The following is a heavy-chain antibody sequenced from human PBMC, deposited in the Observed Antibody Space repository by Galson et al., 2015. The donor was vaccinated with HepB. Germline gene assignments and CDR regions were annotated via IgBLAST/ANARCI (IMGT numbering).Heavy chain of an antibody. CDR1: GFTFSSYW. Sequence: SLRLSCAASGFTFSSYWMCWVRQAPGKGLEWVADMYHYGSEKTYADSMKGRFTISRDNARNSLYLQMNSLGVEDTAVYYCATYSWSRRKYDAFDIWGQETMVAVYS. D-gene: IGHD5-18*01. J-gene: IGHJ3*02. CDR2: MYHYGSEK. CDR3: ATYSWSRRKYDAFDI. V-gene: IGHV3-7*03.